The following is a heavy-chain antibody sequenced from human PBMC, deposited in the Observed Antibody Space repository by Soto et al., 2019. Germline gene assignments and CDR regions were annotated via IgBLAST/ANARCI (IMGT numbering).Heavy chain of an antibody. J-gene: IGHJ4*02. D-gene: IGHD6-25*01. Sequence: SETLSFTCTVSGGSIRGSNDYWTWIRQPPGKGLEWIGSLSYNEISYYSPSLKSRATISLDTSKNQFSLRLSSVTATDTAVYFCARQAYSSGCYLNFWGQGTLVTVSS. CDR3: ARQAYSSGCYLNF. CDR1: GGSIRGSNDY. V-gene: IGHV4-39*01. CDR2: LSYNEIS.